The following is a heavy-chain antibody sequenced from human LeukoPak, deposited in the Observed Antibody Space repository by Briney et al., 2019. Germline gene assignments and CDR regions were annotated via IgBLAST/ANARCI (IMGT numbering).Heavy chain of an antibody. CDR1: GYTFTGYY. Sequence: ASVKVSCKASGYTFTGYYMHWVRQAPGQGLEWMGWISAYNGNTNYAQKLQGRVTMTTDTSTSTAYMELGSLRSDDTAVFYCARDSSGYYYAEYFQHWGQGTLVTVSS. CDR2: ISAYNGNT. V-gene: IGHV1-18*04. J-gene: IGHJ1*01. D-gene: IGHD3-22*01. CDR3: ARDSSGYYYAEYFQH.